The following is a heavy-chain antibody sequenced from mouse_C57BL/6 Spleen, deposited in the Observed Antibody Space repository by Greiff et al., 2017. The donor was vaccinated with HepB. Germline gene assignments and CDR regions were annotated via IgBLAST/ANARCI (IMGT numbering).Heavy chain of an antibody. Sequence: QVQLQQPGAELVKPGASVKMSCKASGYTFTSYWITWVKQRPGQGLEWIGDIYPGSGSTNYNEKFKSKATLTVDTSSSTAYMQLSSLTSEDSAVYYCARSVPYDYGHYYAMDYWGQGTSVTVSS. CDR3: ARSVPYDYGHYYAMDY. CDR2: IYPGSGST. D-gene: IGHD2-4*01. J-gene: IGHJ4*01. V-gene: IGHV1-55*01. CDR1: GYTFTSYW.